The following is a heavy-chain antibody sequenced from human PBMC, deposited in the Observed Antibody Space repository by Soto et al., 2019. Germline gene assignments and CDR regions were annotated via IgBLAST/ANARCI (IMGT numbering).Heavy chain of an antibody. CDR3: ALEPTGTAGFHY. J-gene: IGHJ4*02. CDR2: IDLDIGDT. D-gene: IGHD2-21*02. Sequence: QVQMVQSGAEVKKPGASVKVSCKASGHTFTGHHMHWVRQAPGQGLEWMGLIDLDIGDTKYAQKFQGRVTSTSDTSITTAYMELRGLRSDDTAVYYCALEPTGTAGFHYCGQGTLVTVSS. CDR1: GHTFTGHH. V-gene: IGHV1-2*02.